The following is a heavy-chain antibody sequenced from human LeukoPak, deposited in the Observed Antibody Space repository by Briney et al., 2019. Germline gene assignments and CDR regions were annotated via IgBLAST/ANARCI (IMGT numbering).Heavy chain of an antibody. CDR2: ISSSSSYI. CDR3: ARDGAGSFDY. CDR1: GFTFSSYA. Sequence: PGGSLRLSCAASGFTFSSYAMSWVRQAPGKGLEWVSSISSSSSYIYYADSVKGRFTISRDNAKNSLYLQMNSLRAEDTAVYYCARDGAGSFDYWGQGTLVTVSS. V-gene: IGHV3-21*01. D-gene: IGHD6-13*01. J-gene: IGHJ4*02.